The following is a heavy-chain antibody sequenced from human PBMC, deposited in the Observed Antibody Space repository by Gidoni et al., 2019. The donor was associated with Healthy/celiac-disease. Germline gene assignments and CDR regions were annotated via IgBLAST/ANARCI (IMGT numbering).Heavy chain of an antibody. CDR2: ISSSGSTI. J-gene: IGHJ6*02. D-gene: IGHD1-26*01. V-gene: IGHV3-48*03. Sequence: EVQLVESGGGLVQPGGSLRLSCAASGFTFSSYEMNWVRQAPGKGLEGVSYISSSGSTIYYADSVKGRFTISRDNAKNSLYLQMNSLRAEDTAVYYCARDRASGSYYNYYYYGMDVWGQGTTVTVSS. CDR3: ARDRASGSYYNYYYYGMDV. CDR1: GFTFSSYE.